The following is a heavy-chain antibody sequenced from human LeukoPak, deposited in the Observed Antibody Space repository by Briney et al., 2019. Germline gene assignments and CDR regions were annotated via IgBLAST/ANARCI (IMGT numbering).Heavy chain of an antibody. D-gene: IGHD5-18*01. V-gene: IGHV1-46*01. Sequence: ASVKVPCKASGYTFTSYYMHWVRQAPGQGLEWMGIINPSGGSTSYAQKFQGRVTMTRDTSTSTVYMELSSLRSEDTAVYYCARDQEDTAMVDYYYYYMDVWGKGTTVTVSS. J-gene: IGHJ6*03. CDR2: INPSGGST. CDR3: ARDQEDTAMVDYYYYYMDV. CDR1: GYTFTSYY.